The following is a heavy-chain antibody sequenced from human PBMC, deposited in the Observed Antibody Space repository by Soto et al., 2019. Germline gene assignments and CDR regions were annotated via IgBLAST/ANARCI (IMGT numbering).Heavy chain of an antibody. J-gene: IGHJ1*01. CDR1: GLTFSNYG. V-gene: IGHV3-21*06. CDR3: ARGLGVVVVAAIRAKYIQH. D-gene: IGHD2-15*01. CDR2: ITGSSAYI. Sequence: GGSLRLSCAASGLTFSNYGMTWVRQAPGKGLEWVSSITGSSAYIYYADSVKGRFTISRDNAKNSLYLQMNSLRAEDTAVYYCARGLGVVVVAAIRAKYIQHWGQGTLVTVSS.